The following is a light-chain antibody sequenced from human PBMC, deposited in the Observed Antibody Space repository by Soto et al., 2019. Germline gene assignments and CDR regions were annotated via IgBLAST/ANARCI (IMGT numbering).Light chain of an antibody. J-gene: IGLJ1*01. CDR1: SSNIGAGYD. Sequence: QSVLTQPPSVSGAPGQRVTISFTGGSSNIGAGYDVHWYQQLPGTAPKLVIYGTTNRPSGVPDRFSGSKSGTSASLAITVLQAEDEDDYYCQSYDGTLSGSYVFGIGTKLTVL. CDR3: QSYDGTLSGSYV. V-gene: IGLV1-40*01. CDR2: GTT.